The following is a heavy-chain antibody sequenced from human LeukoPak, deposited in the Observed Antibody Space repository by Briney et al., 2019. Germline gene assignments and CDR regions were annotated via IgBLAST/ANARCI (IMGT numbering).Heavy chain of an antibody. V-gene: IGHV4-4*07. CDR1: GGSISSYY. D-gene: IGHD6-13*01. CDR2: IYTSGST. CDR3: AREPYSSSWYAVDP. J-gene: IGHJ5*02. Sequence: SETLSLTCTVSGGSISSYYWSWIRQPAGKGLEWIGRIYTSGSTNYNPSLKSRVTMSVDTSKNQFSLKLSSVTAADTAVYYCAREPYSSSWYAVDPWGQGTLVTVSS.